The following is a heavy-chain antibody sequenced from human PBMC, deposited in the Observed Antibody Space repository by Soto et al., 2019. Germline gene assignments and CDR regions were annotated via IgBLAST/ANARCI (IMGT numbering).Heavy chain of an antibody. J-gene: IGHJ6*03. Sequence: PGGSLRLSCAASGFTFSSYAMSWVRQATGKGLEWVSAISGSGGSTYYADSVKGRFTISRDNSKNTLYLQMNSLRAEDTAVYYCAKGLDWNVAYYYMDVWGKGTTVTVSS. D-gene: IGHD1-1*01. CDR1: GFTFSSYA. CDR3: AKGLDWNVAYYYMDV. CDR2: ISGSGGST. V-gene: IGHV3-23*01.